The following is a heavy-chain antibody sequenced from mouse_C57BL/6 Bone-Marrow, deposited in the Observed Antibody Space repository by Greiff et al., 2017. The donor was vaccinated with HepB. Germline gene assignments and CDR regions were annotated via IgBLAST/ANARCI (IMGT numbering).Heavy chain of an antibody. CDR3: ARGGVYPFYFDY. Sequence: VQLQQPGAELVKPGASVKLSCKASGYTFTSYWMHWVKQRPGQGLEWIGMIHPNSGSTNYNEKFKSKATLTVDKSSSTAYMQLSSLTSEDSAVYYCARGGVYPFYFDYWGQGTTITVSS. D-gene: IGHD1-3*01. CDR2: IHPNSGST. CDR1: GYTFTSYW. V-gene: IGHV1-64*01. J-gene: IGHJ2*01.